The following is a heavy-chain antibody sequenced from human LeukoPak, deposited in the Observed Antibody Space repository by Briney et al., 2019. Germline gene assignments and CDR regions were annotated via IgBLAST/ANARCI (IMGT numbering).Heavy chain of an antibody. CDR1: GGSISSTSYY. CDR3: ARDSRSFDY. V-gene: IGHV4-39*07. Sequence: PSETLSLTCTVSGGSISSTSYYWGWIRQPPGKGLEWIGSIYYSGSTTYIPSLKSRATISQDTSKNQFSLKLTSVTAADTAVYYCARDSRSFDYWGQGTLVTVSS. CDR2: IYYSGST. J-gene: IGHJ4*02. D-gene: IGHD6-25*01.